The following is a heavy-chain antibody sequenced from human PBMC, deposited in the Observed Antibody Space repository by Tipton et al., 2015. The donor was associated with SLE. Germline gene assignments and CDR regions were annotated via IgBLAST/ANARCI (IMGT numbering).Heavy chain of an antibody. D-gene: IGHD2-21*01. V-gene: IGHV4-59*01. CDR1: GGSINNFY. J-gene: IGHJ2*01. Sequence: TLSLTCTVSGGSINNFYWSWLRQPPGKGLEWIGYIYYSETTNYNPSLKSRVTISVDTSKNQFSLRLRSVTAADTAVYYCARLIAVGSDDFDIWGRGTLVTVSS. CDR2: IYYSETT. CDR3: ARLIAVGSDDFDI.